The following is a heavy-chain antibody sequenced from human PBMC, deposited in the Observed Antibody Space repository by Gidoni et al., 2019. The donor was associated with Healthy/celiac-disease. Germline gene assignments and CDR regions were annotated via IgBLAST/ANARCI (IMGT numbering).Heavy chain of an antibody. D-gene: IGHD2-15*01. CDR1: GYSISRGDY. V-gene: IGHV4-38-2*02. J-gene: IGHJ6*02. CDR3: AREDCSGGSCHSYGMDV. CDR2: IYHSGST. Sequence: QVQLQESGPGLVKPSETLSLTCAVSGYSISRGDYWGWIRQPPGKGLEWIGSIYHSGSTYYNPSLKSRVTISVDTSKSQFSLKLSSVTAADTAVYYCAREDCSGGSCHSYGMDVWGQGTTVTVSS.